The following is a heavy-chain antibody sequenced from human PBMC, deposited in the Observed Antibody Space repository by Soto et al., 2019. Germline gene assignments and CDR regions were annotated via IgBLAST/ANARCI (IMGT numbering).Heavy chain of an antibody. D-gene: IGHD1-1*01. Sequence: QVQVQESGPGLVKPSQTLSLTCTVSGGSISSGGYYWSWIRQHPGKGLEWIGYIYYSGSTYYNPSLKSRVTISVDTSKNQFSLKLSSVTAADTAVYYCARSLAGNYYYYYMDVWGKGTTVTVSS. CDR2: IYYSGST. CDR3: ARSLAGNYYYYYMDV. CDR1: GGSISSGGYY. V-gene: IGHV4-31*03. J-gene: IGHJ6*03.